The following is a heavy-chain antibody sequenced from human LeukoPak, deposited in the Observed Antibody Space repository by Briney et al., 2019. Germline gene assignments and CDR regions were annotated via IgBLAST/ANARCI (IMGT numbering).Heavy chain of an antibody. V-gene: IGHV3-30*02. CDR3: ARQTGSGLFILP. CDR2: IRYDGSKK. J-gene: IGHJ4*02. Sequence: GGSLRLSCAASGFTFSSYSMHWVRQAPGKGLEWVAFIRYDGSKKSYPDSVKGRFTISRDNSKNTLSLQMNSLRAEDTAVYYCARQTGSGLFILPGGQGTLVTVSS. D-gene: IGHD3/OR15-3a*01. CDR1: GFTFSSYS.